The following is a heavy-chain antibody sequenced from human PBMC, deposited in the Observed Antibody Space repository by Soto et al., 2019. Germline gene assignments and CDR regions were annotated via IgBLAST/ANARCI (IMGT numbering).Heavy chain of an antibody. CDR3: ARRRYSYGYNWLDP. D-gene: IGHD5-18*01. CDR2: IYYSGST. Sequence: SDTLSLTCTVSGGSISSDYWSWIRQPPGKGLEWIGYIYYSGSTNYNPSLKSRVTISVDTSKNQFSLKLSSVTAADTAVYYCARRRYSYGYNWLDPWGQGTLVTVSS. J-gene: IGHJ5*02. V-gene: IGHV4-59*08. CDR1: GGSISSDY.